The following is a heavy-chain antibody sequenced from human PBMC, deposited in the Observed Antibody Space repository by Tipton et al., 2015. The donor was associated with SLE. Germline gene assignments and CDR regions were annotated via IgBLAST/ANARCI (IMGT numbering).Heavy chain of an antibody. Sequence: SLRLSCAASGFTFDDYTMHWVRQAPGKGLEWVSLISWDGGSTYYADSVKGRFTISRDNSENTLYLQMNSLRAEDTAVYYCAKRHSSSRRPVDYWGQGTLVTVSS. V-gene: IGHV3-43*01. CDR2: ISWDGGST. CDR3: AKRHSSSRRPVDY. J-gene: IGHJ4*02. D-gene: IGHD6-6*01. CDR1: GFTFDDYT.